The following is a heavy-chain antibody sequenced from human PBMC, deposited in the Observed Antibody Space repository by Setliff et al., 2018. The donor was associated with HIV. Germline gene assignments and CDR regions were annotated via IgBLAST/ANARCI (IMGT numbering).Heavy chain of an antibody. V-gene: IGHV3-21*01. Sequence: GGSLRLSCAASGFTFSSYSMNWVRQAPGKWLEWVSSISSSSSYIFYADSVKGRFTISRDNAKNSLYLQMNSLRAEDTAVYYCARFLYEQLWPLDIDFWGQGVLVTVSS. CDR1: GFTFSSYS. CDR3: ARFLYEQLWPLDIDF. CDR2: ISSSSSYI. J-gene: IGHJ4*02. D-gene: IGHD1-1*01.